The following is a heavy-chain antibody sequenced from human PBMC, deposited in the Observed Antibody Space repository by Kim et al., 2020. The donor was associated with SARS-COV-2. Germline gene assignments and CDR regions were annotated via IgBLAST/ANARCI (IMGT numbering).Heavy chain of an antibody. V-gene: IGHV4-39*01. D-gene: IGHD5-18*01. CDR3: ARARGYSYGSLDY. J-gene: IGHJ4*02. Sequence: YNPSLKSRVPISVDTSRNQFSLQLNSVTAADTAVYYCARARGYSYGSLDYWGQGTLVTVPS.